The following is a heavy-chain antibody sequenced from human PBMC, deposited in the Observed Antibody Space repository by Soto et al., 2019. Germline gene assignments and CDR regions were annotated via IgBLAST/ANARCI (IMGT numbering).Heavy chain of an antibody. Sequence: QVQLVQSGAEVKKPGSSVKVSCKASGGTFSSYAISWVRQAPGQGLEWMGGIIPIFGTANYAQKFQGRVTITADESTSTAYMELSSLRSEDTAVYYYARGRAMIVVVITFTGGMDVWGQGTTVTVSS. CDR3: ARGRAMIVVVITFTGGMDV. CDR1: GGTFSSYA. CDR2: IIPIFGTA. V-gene: IGHV1-69*12. J-gene: IGHJ6*02. D-gene: IGHD3-22*01.